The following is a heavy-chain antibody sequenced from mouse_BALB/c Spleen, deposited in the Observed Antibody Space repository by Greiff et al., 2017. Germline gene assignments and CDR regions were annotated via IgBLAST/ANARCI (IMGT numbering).Heavy chain of an antibody. CDR3: ARHALLTDYYAMDY. CDR1: GFAFSSYD. V-gene: IGHV5-12-1*01. J-gene: IGHJ4*01. D-gene: IGHD4-1*01. CDR2: ISSGGGST. Sequence: EVKLVESGGGLVKPGGSLKLSCAASGFAFSSYDMSWVRQTPEKRLEWVAYISSGGGSTYYPDTVKGRFTISRDNAKNTLYLQMSSLKSEDTAMYYCARHALLTDYYAMDYWGQGTSVTVSS.